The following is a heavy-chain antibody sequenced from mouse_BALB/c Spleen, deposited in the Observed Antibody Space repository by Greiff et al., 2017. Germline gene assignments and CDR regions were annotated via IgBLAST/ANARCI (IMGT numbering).Heavy chain of an antibody. D-gene: IGHD3-1*01. CDR2: ISDGGSYT. V-gene: IGHV5-4*02. J-gene: IGHJ2*01. CDR3: ARGLGLRQSYYFDY. Sequence: EVQVVESGGGLVKPGGSLKLSCAASGFTFSDYYMYWVRQTPEKRLEWVATISDGGSYTYYPDSVKGRFTISRDNAKNNLYLQMSSLKSEDTAMYYCARGLGLRQSYYFDYWGQGTTLTVSS. CDR1: GFTFSDYY.